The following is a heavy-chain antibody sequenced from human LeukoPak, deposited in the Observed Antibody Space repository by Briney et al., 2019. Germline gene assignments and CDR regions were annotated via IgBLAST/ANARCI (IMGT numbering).Heavy chain of an antibody. CDR3: ARDRGGNCSGGSCYSGDY. J-gene: IGHJ4*02. D-gene: IGHD2-15*01. CDR1: GYTFTSYY. CDR2: INPGGGST. V-gene: IGHV1-46*01. Sequence: ASVKVSCKASGYTFTSYYMHWVRQAPGQGLEWMGIINPGGGSTSYAQKFQGRVTMTRDTSTSTVYMELSSLRSEDTAVYYCARDRGGNCSGGSCYSGDYWGQGTLVTVSS.